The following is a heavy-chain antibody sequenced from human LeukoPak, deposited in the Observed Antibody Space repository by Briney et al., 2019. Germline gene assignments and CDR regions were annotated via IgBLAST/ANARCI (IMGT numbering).Heavy chain of an antibody. V-gene: IGHV3-21*01. D-gene: IGHD3-3*01. CDR1: GFSFSNYN. CDR2: ISGSSSHI. J-gene: IGHJ1*01. CDR3: AKEKMDFWSGYYNAYFQH. Sequence: GGSLRLSCIASGFSFSNYNINWVRQAPGKGLEWVSSISGSSSHIHYGDSVKGRFTISRDNAKSSVFLQMNSLRVEDTAVYYCAKEKMDFWSGYYNAYFQHWGQGTLVTVSS.